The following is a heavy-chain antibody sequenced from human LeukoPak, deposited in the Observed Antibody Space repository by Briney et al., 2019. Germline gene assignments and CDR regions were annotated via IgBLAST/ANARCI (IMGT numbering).Heavy chain of an antibody. V-gene: IGHV1-2*02. J-gene: IGHJ4*02. CDR2: INPNSGGT. CDR1: AYTFTVYY. D-gene: IGHD1-26*01. CDR3: ASDSTPGIVGPSGY. Sequence: ASVKVSFNASAYTFTVYYIRWVRLAPGQGLEWMGWINPNSGGTNYAQKFQGRVTMTRDTSISTAYMELSRLRSDDTAVYYCASDSTPGIVGPSGYWGQGTLVTVSS.